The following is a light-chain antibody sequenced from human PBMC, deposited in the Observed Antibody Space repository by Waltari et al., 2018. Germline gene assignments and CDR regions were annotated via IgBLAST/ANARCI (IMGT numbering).Light chain of an antibody. CDR1: SSKIGNNY. V-gene: IGLV1-51*02. J-gene: IGLJ1*01. Sequence: QSVLTQPPSVSAAPGQTVTISCSADSSKIGNNYVSWYQHFPATDPKLLIYENNRLPSGIPDRFSGSKSGTSATLGITGLQTGDEADYYCGTWDASLGGIFGTGTKVTVL. CDR3: GTWDASLGGI. CDR2: ENN.